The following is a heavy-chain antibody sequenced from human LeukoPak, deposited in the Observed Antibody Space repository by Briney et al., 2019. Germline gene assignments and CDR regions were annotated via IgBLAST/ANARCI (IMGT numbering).Heavy chain of an antibody. V-gene: IGHV3-7*01. Sequence: GGSLRLSCAASGFTFSTHWMSWVRQAPGKGLEWVAQIKEDGSEKYYVDSVRGRFSISRDNAKNSLYLQMNSLRAEDSAVYYCVRSWEYDEGPCFDIWGQGTKVGGPS. D-gene: IGHD1-26*01. J-gene: IGHJ3*02. CDR3: VRSWEYDEGPCFDI. CDR1: GFTFSTHW. CDR2: IKEDGSEK.